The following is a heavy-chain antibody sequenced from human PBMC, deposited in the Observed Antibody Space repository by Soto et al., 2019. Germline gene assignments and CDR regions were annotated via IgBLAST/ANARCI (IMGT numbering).Heavy chain of an antibody. D-gene: IGHD6-6*01. CDR3: AKDLYSSSSGYYYYGMDV. CDR1: GFTFSSYA. V-gene: IGHV3-23*01. Sequence: EVQLLESGGGLVQPGGSLRLSCAASGFTFSSYAMSWVRQAPGKGLEWVSAISSSGGYTYSADSVKGRFTSSRDNSKNTLYLPMNSLRAEDTAVYYCAKDLYSSSSGYYYYGMDVWGQGTTVTVSS. J-gene: IGHJ6*02. CDR2: ISSSGGYT.